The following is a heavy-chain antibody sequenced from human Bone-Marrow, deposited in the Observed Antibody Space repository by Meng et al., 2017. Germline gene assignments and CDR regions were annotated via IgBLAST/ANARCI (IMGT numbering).Heavy chain of an antibody. CDR1: GFTFSSYA. CDR2: ISYDGSNK. J-gene: IGHJ4*02. CDR3: ARDRAAAGIYDY. V-gene: IGHV3-30*11. D-gene: IGHD6-13*01. Sequence: QVQLVGSGGGVVQPGRSLRFSCAASGFTFSSYAMHWVRQAPGKGLERVAVISYDGSNKYYADSVKGRFTISRDNSKNTLYLQMNSLRAEDTAVYYCARDRAAAGIYDYWGQGTLVTVSS.